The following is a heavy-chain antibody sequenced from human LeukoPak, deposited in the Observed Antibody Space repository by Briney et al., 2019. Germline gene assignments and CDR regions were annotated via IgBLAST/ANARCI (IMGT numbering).Heavy chain of an antibody. CDR3: ASVRPYYYGMDV. J-gene: IGHJ6*02. V-gene: IGHV4-59*01. D-gene: IGHD6-6*01. Sequence: TSETLSLTCTVSGDSISSYYWSWIRQPPGKGLEWIGYIYYSGSTNYNPSLKSRVTISVDTSKNQFSLKLSSVTAADTAVYYCASVRPYYYGMDVWGQGTTVTVSS. CDR1: GDSISSYY. CDR2: IYYSGST.